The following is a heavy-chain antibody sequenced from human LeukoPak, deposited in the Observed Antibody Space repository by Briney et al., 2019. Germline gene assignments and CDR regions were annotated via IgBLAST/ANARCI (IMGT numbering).Heavy chain of an antibody. J-gene: IGHJ4*02. D-gene: IGHD3-10*01. Sequence: SETLSLTCTVSGVSINGFYWSWIRQPPGKGLEWMGYIYYSGTTNYNPSLRSRVTISVDTSKNQFSLKLSSMTAADTAVYYCAREVLDYSGSGTYYRHFDFWGQGTLVTVSS. CDR3: AREVLDYSGSGTYYRHFDF. V-gene: IGHV4-59*01. CDR2: IYYSGTT. CDR1: GVSINGFY.